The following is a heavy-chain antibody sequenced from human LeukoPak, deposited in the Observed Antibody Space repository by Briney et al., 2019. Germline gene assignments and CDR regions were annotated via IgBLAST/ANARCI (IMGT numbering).Heavy chain of an antibody. CDR1: GYTFTSYG. CDR3: ARAKTLEPTPSNAFDI. D-gene: IGHD1-1*01. Sequence: AASVKVSCKASGYTFTSYGYNWVRQAPGQGLEWMGWISAYNGNTNYAQKFQGRVTMTTVTSTSTVYMELRSLTSDDTAVYYCARAKTLEPTPSNAFDIWGQGTMVTVSS. J-gene: IGHJ3*02. CDR2: ISAYNGNT. V-gene: IGHV1-18*01.